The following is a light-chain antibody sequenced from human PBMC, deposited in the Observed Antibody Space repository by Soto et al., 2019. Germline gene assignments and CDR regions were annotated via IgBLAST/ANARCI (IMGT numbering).Light chain of an antibody. CDR2: GNT. Sequence: QHVLTQPPSVSGAPGQRVTISCTGSSSNIGAGYDVHWYQQLPGTAPKLLVHGNTDRPSGVPDRFSGSKSGTSASLAITGLQAEDEADYYCQSYDSSLSGWLFGGGTQLTVL. J-gene: IGLJ2*01. CDR1: SSNIGAGYD. V-gene: IGLV1-40*01. CDR3: QSYDSSLSGWL.